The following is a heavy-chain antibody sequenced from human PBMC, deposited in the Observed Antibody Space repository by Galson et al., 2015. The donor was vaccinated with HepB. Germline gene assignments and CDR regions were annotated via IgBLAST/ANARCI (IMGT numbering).Heavy chain of an antibody. D-gene: IGHD2-15*01. CDR2: ISISGRNT. J-gene: IGHJ6*02. CDR1: GFSFSNSA. Sequence: SLRLSCAVSGFSFSNSAMTWVRQAPGRGLEWISGISISGRNTYYADSVKGRFTISRDNSKNTVFLQMNSLRAEDTAVYFCARDRTYCSSGTCYAYYYYYGLDIWGQGTTVTASS. CDR3: ARDRTYCSSGTCYAYYYYYGLDI. V-gene: IGHV3-23*01.